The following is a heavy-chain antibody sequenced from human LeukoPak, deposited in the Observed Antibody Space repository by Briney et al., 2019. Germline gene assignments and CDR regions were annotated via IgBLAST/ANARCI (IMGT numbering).Heavy chain of an antibody. D-gene: IGHD1-1*01. Sequence: SXYGMHWVRQAPGKGLEWVAFIRYDGSNKYYADSVKGRFTISRDNSKNTLYLQMNSLRAEDTAVYYCAKGTLLKGTVDYWGQGTLVTVSS. CDR3: AKGTLLKGTVDY. V-gene: IGHV3-30*02. CDR2: IRYDGSNK. J-gene: IGHJ4*02. CDR1: SXYG.